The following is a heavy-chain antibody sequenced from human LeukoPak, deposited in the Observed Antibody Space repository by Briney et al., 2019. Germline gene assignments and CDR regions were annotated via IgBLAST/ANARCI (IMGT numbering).Heavy chain of an antibody. CDR3: ARVRYFDWLLVY. V-gene: IGHV4-4*02. CDR2: IYHSGST. D-gene: IGHD3-9*01. CDR1: GGSISSSNW. J-gene: IGHJ4*02. Sequence: PSETLSLTCTVSGGSISSSNWWSWVRQPPGKGLEWIGEIYHSGSTNYNPSLKSRVTISVDKSKNQFSLKLSSVTAADTAVYYCARVRYFDWLLVYWGQGTLVTVSS.